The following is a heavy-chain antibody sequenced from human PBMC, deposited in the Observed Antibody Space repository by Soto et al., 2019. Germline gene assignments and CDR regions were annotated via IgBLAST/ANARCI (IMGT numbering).Heavy chain of an antibody. J-gene: IGHJ6*02. CDR2: INTGNDNT. V-gene: IGHV1-3*04. CDR3: ARAEPRNYYYGLDV. CDR1: GYTYINYA. Sequence: ASVKATCKASGYTYINYAMHSVCQAPEKRLEWMGWINTGNDNTEYSQKFQGRVTITSDTSASTAYMELSSLRSEDTAVYYCARAEPRNYYYGLDVWGQGTTVTVSS.